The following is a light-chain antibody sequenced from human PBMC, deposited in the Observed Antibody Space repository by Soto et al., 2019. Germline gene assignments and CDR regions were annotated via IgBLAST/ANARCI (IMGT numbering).Light chain of an antibody. J-gene: IGKJ1*01. CDR1: QGISSY. CDR2: AAS. V-gene: IGKV1-8*01. Sequence: AIRMTQSPSSLSASTGDRVTITCRASQGISSYLAWYQQKPGKAPKLLIYAASTLQSGVPSRFSGSGSGTDFTLNVSCLQYEDFATYYCQQYYIYPRTFGQGTQVQI. CDR3: QQYYIYPRT.